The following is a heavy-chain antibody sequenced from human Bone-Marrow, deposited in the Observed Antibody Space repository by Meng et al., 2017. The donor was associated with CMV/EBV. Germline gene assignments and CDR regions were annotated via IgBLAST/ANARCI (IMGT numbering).Heavy chain of an antibody. Sequence: SETLSLTCTVSGGSISSSSYYWGWIRQPPGKGREWIGSIYCSGSTYYNPCLKSRVTISVDTSKNQFSLKLSSVTAADTAVYYCARVAGAIFGVVRWGQGTLVTVSS. J-gene: IGHJ4*02. CDR1: GGSISSSSYY. CDR2: IYCSGST. D-gene: IGHD3-3*01. CDR3: ARVAGAIFGVVR. V-gene: IGHV4-39*07.